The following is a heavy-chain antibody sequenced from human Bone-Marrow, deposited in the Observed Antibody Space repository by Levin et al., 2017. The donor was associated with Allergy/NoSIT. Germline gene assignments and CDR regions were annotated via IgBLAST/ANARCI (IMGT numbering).Heavy chain of an antibody. J-gene: IGHJ5*02. Sequence: KVSCKGSGYNFISNWISWVRQMPGKGLEWMGRIDPSDSDTIYSPSFQGHVTISIDKSVSTAYLQWSSLKASDTAMYYCARLGSSGWFGSWGQGTLVTVSS. V-gene: IGHV5-10-1*01. CDR2: IDPSDSDT. CDR3: ARLGSSGWFGS. D-gene: IGHD6-19*01. CDR1: GYNFISNW.